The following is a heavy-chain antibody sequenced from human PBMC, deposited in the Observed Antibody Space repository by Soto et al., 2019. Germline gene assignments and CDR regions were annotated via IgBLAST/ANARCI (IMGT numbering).Heavy chain of an antibody. V-gene: IGHV3-64*01. CDR3: ASARVGAIDY. D-gene: IGHD1-26*01. CDR2: ISSNGGST. CDR1: GFTFSSYA. Sequence: EVQLVESGGGLVQPGGSLRLSCAASGFTFSSYAMHWVRQAPGKGLEYVSAISSNGGSTYYANSVKGRFTISRDNSKNTLYLQMGSLRAEDMAVYYCASARVGAIDYWGQGTLVTVSS. J-gene: IGHJ4*02.